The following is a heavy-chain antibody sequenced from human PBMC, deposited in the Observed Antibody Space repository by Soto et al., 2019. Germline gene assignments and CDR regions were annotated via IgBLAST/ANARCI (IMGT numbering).Heavy chain of an antibody. CDR3: AKEFGYGSGSPDAFDI. CDR2: ISGSGGST. D-gene: IGHD3-10*01. V-gene: IGHV3-23*01. J-gene: IGHJ3*02. Sequence: SLRLSCAASGFTFSSYAMSWVRRAPGKGLEWVSAISGSGGSTYYADSVKGRFTISRDNSKNTLYLQMNSLRAEDTAVYYCAKEFGYGSGSPDAFDIWGQGTMVTVSS. CDR1: GFTFSSYA.